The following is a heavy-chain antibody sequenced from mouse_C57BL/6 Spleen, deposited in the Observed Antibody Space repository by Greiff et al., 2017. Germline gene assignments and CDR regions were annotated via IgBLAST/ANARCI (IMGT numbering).Heavy chain of an antibody. Sequence: QVQLQQSGAELVRPGASVKMSCKASGYTFTSYNMHWVKQTPRQGLEWIGAIYPGNGDTSYNQKFKGKATLTVDKSSSTAYMQLSSRTSEASAVYFCAKEYGDYYAMDYWGQGTSVTVSS. V-gene: IGHV1-12*01. CDR1: GYTFTSYN. D-gene: IGHD5-1*01. CDR2: IYPGNGDT. CDR3: AKEYGDYYAMDY. J-gene: IGHJ4*01.